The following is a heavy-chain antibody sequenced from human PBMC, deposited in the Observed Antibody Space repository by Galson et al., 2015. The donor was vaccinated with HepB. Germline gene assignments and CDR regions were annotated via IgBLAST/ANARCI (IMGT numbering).Heavy chain of an antibody. CDR1: GFTFSSYG. J-gene: IGHJ4*02. D-gene: IGHD4-23*01. CDR2: ISYDGSNK. V-gene: IGHV3-30*18. Sequence: SLRLSCAASGFTFSSYGMHWVRQAPGKGLEWVAVISYDGSNKYYADSVKDRFTISRDNSKNTLYLQMNSLRAEDTAVYYCAKESPAGYGGNHLDYWGQGTLVTVSS. CDR3: AKESPAGYGGNHLDY.